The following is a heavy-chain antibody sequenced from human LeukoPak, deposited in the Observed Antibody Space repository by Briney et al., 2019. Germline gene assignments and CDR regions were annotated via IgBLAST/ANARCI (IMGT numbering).Heavy chain of an antibody. CDR1: GGSISSGGYS. D-gene: IGHD6-19*01. Sequence: PSETLSLTCAVSGGSISSGGYSWSWIRQPPGTGLEWIGYIYHSGSTYYNPSLKSRVTISVDRSKNQFSLKLSSVTAADTAVYYCACWAGTYFDYWGQGTLVTVSS. V-gene: IGHV4-30-2*01. CDR3: ACWAGTYFDY. CDR2: IYHSGST. J-gene: IGHJ4*02.